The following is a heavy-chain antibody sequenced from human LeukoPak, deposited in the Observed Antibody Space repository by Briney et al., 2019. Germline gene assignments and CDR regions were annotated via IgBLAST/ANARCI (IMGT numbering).Heavy chain of an antibody. J-gene: IGHJ6*03. CDR3: ARSGSGYMDV. Sequence: PSETLSLTCTVSGGSISSSSYYWGWIRQPPGKGLEWIGSIYYSGSTYYNPSLKSRVTISVDTSKNQFSLKLGSVTAADTAVYYCARSGSGYMDVWGKGTTVTVSS. V-gene: IGHV4-39*01. D-gene: IGHD3-10*01. CDR1: GGSISSSSYY. CDR2: IYYSGST.